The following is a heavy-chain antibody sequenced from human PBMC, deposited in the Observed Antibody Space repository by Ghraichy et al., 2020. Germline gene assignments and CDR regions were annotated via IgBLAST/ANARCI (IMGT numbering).Heavy chain of an antibody. J-gene: IGHJ4*02. D-gene: IGHD4-17*01. V-gene: IGHV3-48*02. CDR2: ISSGISTI. Sequence: GGSLRLSCAASGFTFSSYDMNWVRQAPGKGLEWVSYISSGISTIYYADSVKGRFTISRDNARNSLYLQMNSLRDEDTGVYYCAREGSTTVTSGEDLDQWGQGTLVTVSS. CDR3: AREGSTTVTSGEDLDQ. CDR1: GFTFSSYD.